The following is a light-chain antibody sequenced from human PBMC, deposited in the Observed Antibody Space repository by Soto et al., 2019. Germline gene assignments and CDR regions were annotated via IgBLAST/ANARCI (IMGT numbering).Light chain of an antibody. J-gene: IGKJ2*01. CDR3: QQYGSSQYT. CDR1: QSVSSS. CDR2: VAS. Sequence: EIVLTQSPGTLSLSPGERATLSCRVSQSVSSSLAWYQHKPGQAPRLLIYVASSRATGIPDRFSGSGSGTDFTLTISRLEPEDFAVYYCQQYGSSQYTFGQGTKLEIK. V-gene: IGKV3-20*01.